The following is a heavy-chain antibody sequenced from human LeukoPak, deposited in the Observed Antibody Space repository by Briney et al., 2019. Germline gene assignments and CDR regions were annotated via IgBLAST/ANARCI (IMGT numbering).Heavy chain of an antibody. J-gene: IGHJ4*02. D-gene: IGHD3-22*01. V-gene: IGHV3-23*01. Sequence: GGSLRLSCAASGFTFSSYAMSWVRQAPGKGLEWVSAISGSGGSTYYADSVKGWFTISRDNSKNTLYLQMNSLRAEDTAVYYCAKANYYDSSGHFDYWGQGTLVTVSS. CDR2: ISGSGGST. CDR1: GFTFSSYA. CDR3: AKANYYDSSGHFDY.